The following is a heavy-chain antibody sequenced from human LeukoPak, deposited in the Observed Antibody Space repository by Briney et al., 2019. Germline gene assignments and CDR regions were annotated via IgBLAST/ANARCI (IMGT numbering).Heavy chain of an antibody. CDR3: ATYSGYAAY. V-gene: IGHV1-46*01. D-gene: IGHD5-12*01. Sequence: ASVKVSCKASGFTFTNYFMHWVRQVPGQGLEWMGMINPSGDFTIYAQKFQGRVTMTEDTYTDTAYMELSSLRSEDTAVYYCATYSGYAAYWGQGTLVSVSS. J-gene: IGHJ4*02. CDR1: GFTFTNYF. CDR2: INPSGDFT.